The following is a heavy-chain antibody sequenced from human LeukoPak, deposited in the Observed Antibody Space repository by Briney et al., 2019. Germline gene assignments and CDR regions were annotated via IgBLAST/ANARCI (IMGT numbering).Heavy chain of an antibody. CDR2: VSSNEGT. CDR3: ARVRSYYGSVTGKSYYFDY. V-gene: IGHV4-59*01. Sequence: SETLSLTCTVSGGSISTYYWGWIRQPPGEGLEWIGYVSSNEGTNYNPSLKSRVTILVDTSKNQFSLKLSSVTAADTAVYYCARVRSYYGSVTGKSYYFDYWGQGTLVTVSS. CDR1: GGSISTYY. D-gene: IGHD3-10*01. J-gene: IGHJ4*02.